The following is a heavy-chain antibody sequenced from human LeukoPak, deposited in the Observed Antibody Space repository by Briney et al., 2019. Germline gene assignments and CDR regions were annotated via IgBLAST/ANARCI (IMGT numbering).Heavy chain of an antibody. D-gene: IGHD3-3*01. Sequence: GGSLRLSCAASGFTFSSYWMHWVRQAPGKGLVWVSRINSDGSSTSYADSVKGRFTISRDNAKNTLYLKMNSLRAEDTAVYYCARDYDFGDYGMDVWGQGTTVTVSS. CDR2: INSDGSST. V-gene: IGHV3-74*01. CDR1: GFTFSSYW. J-gene: IGHJ6*02. CDR3: ARDYDFGDYGMDV.